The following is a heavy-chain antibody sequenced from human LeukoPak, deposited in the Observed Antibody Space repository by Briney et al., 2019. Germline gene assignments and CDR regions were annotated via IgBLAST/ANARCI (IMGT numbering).Heavy chain of an antibody. CDR2: ISYDGSNK. CDR1: GFTFSSHG. V-gene: IGHV3-30*18. CDR3: AKLLLYAPPLPYGMDV. Sequence: GRSLRLSCAASGFTFSSHGMHWVRQAPGKGLEWVAVISYDGSNKYYADSVKGRFTISRDNSKNTLYLQMNSLRAEDTAVYYCAKLLLYAPPLPYGMDVWGQGTTVTVSS. D-gene: IGHD2-2*02. J-gene: IGHJ6*02.